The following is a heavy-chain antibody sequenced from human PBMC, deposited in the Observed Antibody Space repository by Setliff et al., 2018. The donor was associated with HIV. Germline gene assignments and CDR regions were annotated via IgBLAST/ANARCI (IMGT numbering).Heavy chain of an antibody. CDR1: GYSISSGYY. V-gene: IGHV4-38-2*01. D-gene: IGHD3-3*01. Sequence: TSETLSLTCAVSGYSISSGYYWGWIRQPPGKGLEWDGSIYHSGTTYYNPSLKSRVTISVDTSKNQFSLKLSSVTAADTAVYYCARIFGDQGYYYGMDVWGQGTTVTVSS. CDR3: ARIFGDQGYYYGMDV. J-gene: IGHJ6*02. CDR2: IYHSGTT.